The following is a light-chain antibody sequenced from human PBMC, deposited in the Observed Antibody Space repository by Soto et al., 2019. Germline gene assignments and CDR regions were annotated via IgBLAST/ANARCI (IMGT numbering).Light chain of an antibody. J-gene: IGLJ1*01. Sequence: QSVLTQPPSASGTPGQRVTMSCSGGSSNIGSNTLNWYQQLPGTAPKLLIYSNNQRPSGVPDRFSGSTSGTSASLAISGLQSEDEADYYCAAWDDSLIGYVFGTGTKVTVL. V-gene: IGLV1-44*01. CDR2: SNN. CDR1: SSNIGSNT. CDR3: AAWDDSLIGYV.